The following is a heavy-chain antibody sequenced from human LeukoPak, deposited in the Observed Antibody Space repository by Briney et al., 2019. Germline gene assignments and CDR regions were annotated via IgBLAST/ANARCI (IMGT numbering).Heavy chain of an antibody. Sequence: GGSLRLSCAASGFTFSDYYMSWIRQAPGKGLEWVSYISSSGSTIYYADSVKGRFTISRDNAKNSLYLQMNSLRAEDTAVYYCARGGGGNLRYCSSTSCYNPTGGYSYGSVYWGQGTLVTVSS. CDR3: ARGGGGNLRYCSSTSCYNPTGGYSYGSVY. CDR1: GFTFSDYY. V-gene: IGHV3-11*01. D-gene: IGHD2-2*02. CDR2: ISSSGSTI. J-gene: IGHJ4*02.